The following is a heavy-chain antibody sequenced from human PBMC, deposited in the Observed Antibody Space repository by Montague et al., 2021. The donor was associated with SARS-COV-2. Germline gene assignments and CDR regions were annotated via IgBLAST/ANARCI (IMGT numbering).Heavy chain of an antibody. V-gene: IGHV4-59*08. CDR1: GGSISSYY. D-gene: IGHD6-13*01. CDR3: ASGIAATYYYMDV. CDR2: IHYSGRT. Sequence: SETLSLTCTVSGGSISSYYWSWIRQPPGKGLEWIAYIHYSGRTNFNPSLRSRVTISVDTSKNQFSLKLSSVTAADTAVYYCASGIAATYYYMDVWGKGTTVTVSS. J-gene: IGHJ6*03.